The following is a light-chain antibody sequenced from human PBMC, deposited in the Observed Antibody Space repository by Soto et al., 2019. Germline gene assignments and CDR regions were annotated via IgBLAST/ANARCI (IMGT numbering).Light chain of an antibody. V-gene: IGKV1-39*01. CDR1: KSIDSY. Sequence: DIQMTQSPSSLSASVGDRVTITCRASKSIDSYLIWYQQKPGEAPKLLIYTASSLQSGVPSRFSGSGSGTDFTLTISSLQPEDFATYYCQQSFNTPTFGQGTKLEI. J-gene: IGKJ2*01. CDR3: QQSFNTPT. CDR2: TAS.